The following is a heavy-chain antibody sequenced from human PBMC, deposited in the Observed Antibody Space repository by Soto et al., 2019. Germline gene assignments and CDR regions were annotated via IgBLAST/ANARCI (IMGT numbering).Heavy chain of an antibody. Sequence: GGSLRVSCRASGFPFSSYAMHWVHPEPGKGLEWVAVISYDGSNKYYADSVKGRFTISRDNSKNTLYLQMNSLRAEDTAVYYCARDPGYSYVIRYYFDYWGQGTLVTVSS. CDR1: GFPFSSYA. CDR2: ISYDGSNK. V-gene: IGHV3-30-3*01. D-gene: IGHD5-18*01. CDR3: ARDPGYSYVIRYYFDY. J-gene: IGHJ4*02.